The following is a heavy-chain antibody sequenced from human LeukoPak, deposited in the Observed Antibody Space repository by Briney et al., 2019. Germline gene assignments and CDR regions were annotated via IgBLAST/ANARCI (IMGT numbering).Heavy chain of an antibody. Sequence: SETLCLTRTVSGGSITSYYWSWTRQPAGKGLEWIGRIYNSGSTNYNPSLKSRVTMSVDASKNQFSLKLSSVTAADTAVYYCARVGDYALKDWGQGTLVTVSS. CDR3: ARVGDYALKD. CDR2: IYNSGST. D-gene: IGHD3-16*01. J-gene: IGHJ4*02. V-gene: IGHV4-4*07. CDR1: GGSITSYY.